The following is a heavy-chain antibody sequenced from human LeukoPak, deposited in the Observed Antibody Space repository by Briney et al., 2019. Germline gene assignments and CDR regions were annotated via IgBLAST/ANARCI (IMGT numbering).Heavy chain of an antibody. CDR3: ARDFIAARPFDY. D-gene: IGHD6-6*01. J-gene: IGHJ4*02. V-gene: IGHV4-34*01. CDR2: INHSGST. CDR1: GGSISGYY. Sequence: SETLSLTCTVSGGSISGYYWSWIRQPPGKGLEWIGEINHSGSTNYNPSLKSRVTISVDTSKNQFSLKLSSVTAADTAVYYCARDFIAARPFDYWGQGTLVTVSS.